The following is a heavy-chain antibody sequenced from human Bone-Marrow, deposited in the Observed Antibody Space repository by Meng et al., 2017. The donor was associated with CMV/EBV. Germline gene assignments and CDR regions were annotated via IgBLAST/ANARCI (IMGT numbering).Heavy chain of an antibody. CDR3: ARSMSTFDY. Sequence: GESLKISCAASGFTFSSYWMSWVRQAPGKGLEWVANIKQDGSEKSYVDSVKGRFTISRDNAKNSLYLQMNSLRAEDTAVYYCARSMSTFDYWGQGTRVTGYS. J-gene: IGHJ4*02. CDR1: GFTFSSYW. V-gene: IGHV3-7*03. CDR2: IKQDGSEK.